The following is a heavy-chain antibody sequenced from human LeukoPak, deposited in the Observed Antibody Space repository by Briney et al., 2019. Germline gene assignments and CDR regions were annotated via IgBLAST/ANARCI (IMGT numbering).Heavy chain of an antibody. D-gene: IGHD3-10*01. V-gene: IGHV3-21*01. CDR1: GFTFSSYS. CDR2: ISSSSSYI. CDR3: ARDLAYYGSGSYGNWFDP. Sequence: PGGSLRLSWAASGFTFSSYSMNWVRQAPGKGLEWVSSISSSSSYIYYADSVKGRFTISRDNAKNSLYLQMNSLRAEDTAVYYCARDLAYYGSGSYGNWFDPWGQGTRVTVSS. J-gene: IGHJ5*02.